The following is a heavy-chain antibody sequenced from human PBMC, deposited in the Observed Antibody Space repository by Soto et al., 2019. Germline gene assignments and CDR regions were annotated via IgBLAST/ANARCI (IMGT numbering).Heavy chain of an antibody. CDR1: GFTFSSYD. Sequence: GESLKISCAASGFTFSSYDMHWARQATGKGLEWVSAIGTAGDTYYPGSVKGRFTISRENAKNSLYLQMNSLRAGDTAVYYCARGYSSSWYVYMDVWGKGTTVTVSS. J-gene: IGHJ6*04. V-gene: IGHV3-13*01. D-gene: IGHD6-13*01. CDR3: ARGYSSSWYVYMDV. CDR2: IGTAGDT.